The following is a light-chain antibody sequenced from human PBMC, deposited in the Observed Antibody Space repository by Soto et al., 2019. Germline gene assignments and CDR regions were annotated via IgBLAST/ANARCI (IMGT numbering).Light chain of an antibody. J-gene: IGKJ1*01. V-gene: IGKV1-27*01. CDR1: QGISNY. CDR3: QKYDSAPWT. Sequence: DIQMTQSPSSLSAAIRDSVTITCRASQGISNYLAWYQQKPGKVPKLLIYAASTLQSGVPSRFSGSGSGTDFTLTISSLQPEDVATYYCQKYDSAPWTFGQGTKVEIK. CDR2: AAS.